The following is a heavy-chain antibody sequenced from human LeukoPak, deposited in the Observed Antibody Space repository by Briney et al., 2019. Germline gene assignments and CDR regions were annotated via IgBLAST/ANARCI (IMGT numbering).Heavy chain of an antibody. V-gene: IGHV7-4-1*02. CDR3: ARVGGCGGDCYSGISDY. D-gene: IGHD2-21*02. CDR1: GYTFTSYA. CDR2: INTNTGNP. Sequence: ASVKVYCKASGYTFTSYAMTWVRQATGKGLEWMGWINTNTGNPKYAQGLTGRFVFSLDNSVSTAYLQISSLKAEDTAVYYCARVGGCGGDCYSGISDYWGQGTLVTVSS. J-gene: IGHJ4*02.